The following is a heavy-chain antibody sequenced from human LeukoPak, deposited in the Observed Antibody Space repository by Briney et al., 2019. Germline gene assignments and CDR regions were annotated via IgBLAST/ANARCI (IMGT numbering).Heavy chain of an antibody. CDR3: AKGYYDSSGYYPDAFDI. CDR2: ISGSGGST. D-gene: IGHD3-22*01. Sequence: TGGSLRLSCAASGFTFSSYAMRWVRQAPGKGLEWVSAISGSGGSTYYADSVKGRFTISRDNSKNTLYLQMNSLRAEDTAVYYCAKGYYDSSGYYPDAFDIWGQGTMVTVSS. J-gene: IGHJ3*02. CDR1: GFTFSSYA. V-gene: IGHV3-23*01.